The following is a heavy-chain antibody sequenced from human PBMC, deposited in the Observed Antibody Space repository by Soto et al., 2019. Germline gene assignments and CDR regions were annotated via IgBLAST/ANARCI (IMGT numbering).Heavy chain of an antibody. Sequence: QVQLQESGPGLVKPSQTLSLTCTVSGGSISSGDYYWSWIRQPPGKGLEWIGYIYYTGSTYYNPALRSRVTLSGDTPKTQFSLKLSTVTAADTAVYYCARGSYSSSHYWGQGTLVTVSS. V-gene: IGHV4-30-4*01. CDR2: IYYTGST. CDR1: GGSISSGDYY. CDR3: ARGSYSSSHY. D-gene: IGHD6-19*01. J-gene: IGHJ4*02.